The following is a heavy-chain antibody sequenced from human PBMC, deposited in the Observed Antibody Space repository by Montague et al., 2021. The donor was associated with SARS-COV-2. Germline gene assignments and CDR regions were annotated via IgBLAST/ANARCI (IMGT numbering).Heavy chain of an antibody. CDR3: AGTYYDFWSGFIHYYYMDV. Sequence: SETLSLTCTVSGGSISSYYWSWIRQPPGKGLEWTGYISYSGSTNYNPSLKSRVTISVDTSKNQFSLKLSSVTAADTAVYYCAGTYYDFWSGFIHYYYMDVWGKGTTVTVSS. J-gene: IGHJ6*03. CDR2: ISYSGST. D-gene: IGHD3-3*01. V-gene: IGHV4-59*01. CDR1: GGSISSYY.